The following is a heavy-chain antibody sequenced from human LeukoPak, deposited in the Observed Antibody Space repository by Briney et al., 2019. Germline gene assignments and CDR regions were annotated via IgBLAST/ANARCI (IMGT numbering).Heavy chain of an antibody. CDR2: ISGGGGST. CDR3: VKLRTGTATNFDY. Sequence: PGGSLRLSCAASGFTFSSYAMTWARQAPGKGLEWASGISGGGGSTYYADSVKGRFTISRDNSKDTLYLQMNSLRAEDTAIYYCVKLRTGTATNFDYWGQGTLVTVSS. J-gene: IGHJ4*02. V-gene: IGHV3-23*01. CDR1: GFTFSSYA. D-gene: IGHD1-1*01.